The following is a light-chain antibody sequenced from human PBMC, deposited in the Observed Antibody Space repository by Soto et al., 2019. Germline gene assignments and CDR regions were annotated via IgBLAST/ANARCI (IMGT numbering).Light chain of an antibody. J-gene: IGLJ1*01. CDR2: RAT. V-gene: IGLV7-43*01. CDR3: LLAYGGAYV. Sequence: QAVVTQEPSLTVSPGGIVTLTCASTTGPVTGDYYPNWFQQKPGQAPRTLIYRATNRYSWTPARFSGALLGGKAALTLSAVQPEDEADYYCLLAYGGAYVFGSGTKLTVL. CDR1: TGPVTGDYY.